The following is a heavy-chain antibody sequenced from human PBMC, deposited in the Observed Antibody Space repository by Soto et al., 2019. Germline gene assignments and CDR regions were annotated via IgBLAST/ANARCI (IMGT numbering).Heavy chain of an antibody. CDR1: GFTFSSYA. D-gene: IGHD3-10*01. CDR2: ISYDGSNK. J-gene: IGHJ6*02. Sequence: QVQLAESGGGVVQPGRSLRLSCAASGFTFSSYAMHWVRQAPGKGLEWVAVISYDGSNKYYADSVKGRFTISRDNSKNTLDLQMNSLRAEDTAVYYCARDRGELYYYGMDVWGQGTTVTVSS. V-gene: IGHV3-30-3*01. CDR3: ARDRGELYYYGMDV.